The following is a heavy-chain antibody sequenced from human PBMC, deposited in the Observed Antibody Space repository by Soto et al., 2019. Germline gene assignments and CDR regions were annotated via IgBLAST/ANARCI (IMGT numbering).Heavy chain of an antibody. Sequence: EVQLLESGGGLVQPGGSLRLSCAASGFTFSNYAMSWVRQAPGKGLEWVSVISGSGSITDYADSVKGRFTISRDNSKNTLYLQMNSLRVEDTAVYYCARDHSPVLRYCSGGACSTFAFDIWGQGTMVTVSS. CDR1: GFTFSNYA. CDR2: ISGSGSIT. V-gene: IGHV3-23*01. J-gene: IGHJ3*02. CDR3: ARDHSPVLRYCSGGACSTFAFDI. D-gene: IGHD2-15*01.